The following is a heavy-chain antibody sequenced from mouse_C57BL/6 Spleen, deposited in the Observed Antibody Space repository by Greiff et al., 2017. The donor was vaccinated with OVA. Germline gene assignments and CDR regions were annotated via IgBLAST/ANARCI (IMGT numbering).Heavy chain of an antibody. D-gene: IGHD1-1*01. CDR3: AKEGNGSSLDY. J-gene: IGHJ2*01. Sequence: QVQLQQPGAELVMPGASVKLSCKASGYTFTSYWMHWVKQRPGQGLEWIGEIDPSDSYTNYNQKFKGKSTLTVDKSSSTAYMQLSSLTSEDSAVYYCAKEGNGSSLDYWGQGTTLTVSS. CDR1: GYTFTSYW. CDR2: IDPSDSYT. V-gene: IGHV1-69*01.